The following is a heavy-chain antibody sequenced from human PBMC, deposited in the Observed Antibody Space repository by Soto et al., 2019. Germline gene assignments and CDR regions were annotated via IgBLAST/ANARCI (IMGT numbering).Heavy chain of an antibody. CDR1: GDSITRGGYY. V-gene: IGHV4-31*03. D-gene: IGHD2-15*01. J-gene: IGHJ4*02. CDR2: IYGSGGSGST. Sequence: PSETLSLTCTVTGDSITRGGYYWSWIRQHPGKGLEWLGDIYGSGGSGSTLDNPSLKSRITLSVDTSKTQFSLNLSSVTVADNAVYFCARKQAGYFSGLDYWGQGTLVTVSS. CDR3: ARKQAGYFSGLDY.